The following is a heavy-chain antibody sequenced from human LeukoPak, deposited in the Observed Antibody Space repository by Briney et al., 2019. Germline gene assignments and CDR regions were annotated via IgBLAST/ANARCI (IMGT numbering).Heavy chain of an antibody. CDR3: AKDQRLEDIGMVFDS. J-gene: IGHJ4*02. D-gene: IGHD5-18*01. Sequence: PGGSLRLSCAASGCTFSNYGMHWVRQPPGKGLEWVAFISYDGSNKNYADSVEGRFTISRDNSKNTLYLQMNSMRAEDTAVYYCAKDQRLEDIGMVFDSWGQGTLVTVSS. CDR2: ISYDGSNK. V-gene: IGHV3-30*18. CDR1: GCTFSNYG.